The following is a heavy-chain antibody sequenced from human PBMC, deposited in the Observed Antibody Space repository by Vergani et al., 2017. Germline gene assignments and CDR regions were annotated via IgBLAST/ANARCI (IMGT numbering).Heavy chain of an antibody. CDR1: GGTFSSYA. CDR3: ASVVVPAVSEDYYYGMDV. V-gene: IGHV1-69*13. J-gene: IGHJ6*02. CDR2: IIPIFGTA. Sequence: QVQLVQSGAEVKKPGSSVKVSCKASGGTFSSYAISWVRQAPGQGLEWMGRIIPIFGTANYAQKFQGRVTITADESTSTAYMELSSLRSEDTAVYYCASVVVPAVSEDYYYGMDVWGQGTTVTVSS. D-gene: IGHD2-2*01.